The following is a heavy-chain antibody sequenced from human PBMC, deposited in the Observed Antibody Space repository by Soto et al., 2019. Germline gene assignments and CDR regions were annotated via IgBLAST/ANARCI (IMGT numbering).Heavy chain of an antibody. J-gene: IGHJ4*02. D-gene: IGHD4-17*01. CDR1: GFTFSSYS. V-gene: IGHV3-48*01. Sequence: SLRLSCAASGFTFSSYSMNWVRQAPGKGLEWVSYISSSSSTIYYADSVKGRFTISRDNAKNSLYLQMNSLRAEDTAVYYCARVAYGKRLYYFDYWGQGTLVTVSS. CDR2: ISSSSSTI. CDR3: ARVAYGKRLYYFDY.